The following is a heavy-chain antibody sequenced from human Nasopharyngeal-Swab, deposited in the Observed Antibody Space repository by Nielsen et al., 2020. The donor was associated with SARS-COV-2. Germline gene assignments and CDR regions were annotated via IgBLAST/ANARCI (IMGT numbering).Heavy chain of an antibody. CDR2: ISWNSGSI. J-gene: IGHJ2*01. CDR1: GFTFDDYA. Sequence: SLKISCAASGFTFDDYAMHWVRQVPGKGLEWVSGISWNSGSIGYADSVKGRFTISRDNAKNSLYLQMNSLRAEDTALYYCAKEVTGYCSGGSCYSANWYFDLWGRGTLVTVSS. D-gene: IGHD2-15*01. V-gene: IGHV3-9*01. CDR3: AKEVTGYCSGGSCYSANWYFDL.